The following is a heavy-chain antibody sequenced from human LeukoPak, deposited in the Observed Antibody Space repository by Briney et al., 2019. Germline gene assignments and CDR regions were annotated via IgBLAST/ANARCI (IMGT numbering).Heavy chain of an antibody. CDR2: IWYDGSNK. CDR3: AKDYYDSSGYLDY. V-gene: IGHV3-33*06. D-gene: IGHD3-22*01. J-gene: IGHJ4*02. CDR1: GFTFSSYG. Sequence: GGSLRLSXAASGFTFSSYGMHWVRQAPGKGLEWVVVIWYDGSNKYYADSVKGRFTISRDNSKNTLYLQMNSLRAEDTAVYYCAKDYYDSSGYLDYWGQGTLVTVSS.